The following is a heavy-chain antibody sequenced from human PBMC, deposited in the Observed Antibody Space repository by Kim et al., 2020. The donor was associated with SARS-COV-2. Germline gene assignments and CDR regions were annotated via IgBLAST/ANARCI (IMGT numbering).Heavy chain of an antibody. Sequence: GGSLRLSCAASGFTFDDYGMSWVRQAPGKGLEWVSGINRNSDSTGYADSVKGRFTISRDNAKNSLFLQMNSPRAEATALYHCVRGYAGGPFDLWGQGTLV. J-gene: IGHJ4*02. D-gene: IGHD3-16*01. CDR2: INRNSDST. V-gene: IGHV3-20*01. CDR1: GFTFDDYG. CDR3: VRGYAGGPFDL.